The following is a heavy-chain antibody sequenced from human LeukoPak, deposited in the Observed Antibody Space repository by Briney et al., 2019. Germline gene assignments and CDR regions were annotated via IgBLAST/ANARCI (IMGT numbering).Heavy chain of an antibody. Sequence: GGSLRLSCAASGFTFSDYYMSWIRQAPGKGLEWVSYISSSGSTIYYADSVKGRFTISRGNAKNSLYLQMNSLRAEDTAVYYCARFWSGYSGLYYYGMDVWGQGTTVTVSS. CDR1: GFTFSDYY. CDR3: ARFWSGYSGLYYYGMDV. CDR2: ISSSGSTI. V-gene: IGHV3-11*01. J-gene: IGHJ6*02. D-gene: IGHD3-3*01.